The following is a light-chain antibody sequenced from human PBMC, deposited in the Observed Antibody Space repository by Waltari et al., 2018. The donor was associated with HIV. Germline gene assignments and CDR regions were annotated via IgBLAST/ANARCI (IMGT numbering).Light chain of an antibody. V-gene: IGKV3-15*01. CDR2: GAS. CDR3: QQYDNWPYT. J-gene: IGKJ2*01. CDR1: QSVNSQ. Sequence: EVVLTQSPAILPVSPGERVTLSCRASQSVNSQLAWYQLKVGQAPRLLIHGASSRASGIPARFSGSGSGTDFSLTISSLKSEDFAIYYCQQYDNWPYTFGQGTKLDI.